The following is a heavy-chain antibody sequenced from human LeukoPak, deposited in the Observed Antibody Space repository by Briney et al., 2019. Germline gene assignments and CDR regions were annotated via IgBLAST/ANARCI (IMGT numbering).Heavy chain of an antibody. J-gene: IGHJ4*02. CDR3: ARGGAYYYDSSGYYTY. Sequence: ASVKVSCKASGYTFTGYYMHWVRQAPGQGLEWMGWINPKSGGTNYAQKFQGRVTMTRDTSISTAYMELSRLRSDDTAVYYCARGGAYYYDSSGYYTYWGQGTLVTVSS. V-gene: IGHV1-2*02. D-gene: IGHD3-22*01. CDR2: INPKSGGT. CDR1: GYTFTGYY.